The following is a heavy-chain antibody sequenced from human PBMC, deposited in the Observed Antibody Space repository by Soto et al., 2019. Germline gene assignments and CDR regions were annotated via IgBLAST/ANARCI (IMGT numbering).Heavy chain of an antibody. Sequence: SETLSLTCTVSGGSISSGGYYWSWIRQHPGKGLEWIGYIYYSGSTYYNPSLKSRVTISVDTSKNQFSLKLSSVTAADTAVYYCARRGVPAAISRNYYYYMDVWGKGTTVTVSS. CDR1: GGSISSGGYY. CDR2: IYYSGST. D-gene: IGHD2-2*01. CDR3: ARRGVPAAISRNYYYYMDV. V-gene: IGHV4-31*03. J-gene: IGHJ6*03.